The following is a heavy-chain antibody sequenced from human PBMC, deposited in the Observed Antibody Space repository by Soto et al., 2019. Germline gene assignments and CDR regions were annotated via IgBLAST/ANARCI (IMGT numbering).Heavy chain of an antibody. J-gene: IGHJ4*02. Sequence: QVQLVQSGAEVKKPGASVKVSCKASGYTFVSYGISWVRQSPGQALERMGWISAYNGNTNYAQKLQGRVTMTRDTSTSTAYMELRSVRSDDKAVYYCAGQWELLEGGPDYWGQGTLVTGSS. V-gene: IGHV1-18*04. D-gene: IGHD1-26*01. CDR2: ISAYNGNT. CDR3: AGQWELLEGGPDY. CDR1: GYTFVSYG.